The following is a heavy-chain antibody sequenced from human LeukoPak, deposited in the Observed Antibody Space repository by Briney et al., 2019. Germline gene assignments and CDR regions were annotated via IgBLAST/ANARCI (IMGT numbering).Heavy chain of an antibody. Sequence: PGGSLRLSCAASGFTFWAYAMTWVREAPGKGLEWLSAIRGNGDSTFYRDSVKGRFTISRDNSKSTLHLQMNSLRAEDTAIYYCVRGRVEVTTGIFDFWGQGTLVAVSS. D-gene: IGHD1-1*01. J-gene: IGHJ4*02. V-gene: IGHV3-23*01. CDR2: IRGNGDST. CDR1: GFTFWAYA. CDR3: VRGRVEVTTGIFDF.